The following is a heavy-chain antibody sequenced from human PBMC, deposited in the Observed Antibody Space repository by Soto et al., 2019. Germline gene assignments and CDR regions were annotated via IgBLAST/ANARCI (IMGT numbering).Heavy chain of an antibody. CDR3: AGGHDAVVQAGRRENHYYYRMDV. CDR1: GFTFSNYW. Sequence: WGSLRLSCAASGFTFSNYWINFFGHSPCKWREWVGNIQEYGNGKNYVDSVKGRFTIFRDNAQNSLLLQMNSLKTEDTAVYYCAGGHDAVVQAGRRENHYYYRMDVWGQGTTVTVSS. D-gene: IGHD2-2*01. CDR2: IQEYGNGK. J-gene: IGHJ6*02. V-gene: IGHV3-7*03.